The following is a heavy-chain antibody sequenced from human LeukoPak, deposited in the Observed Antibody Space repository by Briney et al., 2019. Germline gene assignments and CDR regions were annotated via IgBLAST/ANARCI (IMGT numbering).Heavy chain of an antibody. D-gene: IGHD3-9*01. V-gene: IGHV1-18*01. J-gene: IGHJ4*02. CDR1: GYTFTDYF. CDR2: ISPYNENT. CDR3: ARGTWYYDILTGSNGFDY. Sequence: ASVKVSCKASGYTFTDYFIHWVRQAPGQGLEWMGWISPYNENTKYLQMLQGRVTLTTDTSTSTAYMELRSLTSDDTAVYYCARGTWYYDILTGSNGFDYWGQGTLVTVSS.